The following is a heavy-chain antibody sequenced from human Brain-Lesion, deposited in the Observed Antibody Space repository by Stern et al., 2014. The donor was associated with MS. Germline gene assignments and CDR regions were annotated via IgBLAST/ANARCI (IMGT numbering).Heavy chain of an antibody. D-gene: IGHD3-3*01. J-gene: IGHJ6*02. CDR3: ARDQRGITIFGVVTDYYYLGMDV. Sequence: MQLVESGAEVKKPGASVKVSCKTSGYIFTGYYIHWVRQAPGQGLEWMAWINPNTGGTKYAQKVQGRVTMSRDTSISTAYVELSSLTSDDTAVYYCARDQRGITIFGVVTDYYYLGMDVWGQGTTVTVSS. CDR2: INPNTGGT. CDR1: GYIFTGYY. V-gene: IGHV1-2*02.